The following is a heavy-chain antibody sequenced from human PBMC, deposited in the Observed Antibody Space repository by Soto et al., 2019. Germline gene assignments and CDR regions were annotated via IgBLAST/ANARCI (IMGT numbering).Heavy chain of an antibody. CDR2: ISAYNGNT. J-gene: IGHJ6*02. Sequence: ASVKVSCKASGYTFTSYGISWVRQAPGQGLEWMGWISAYNGNTNYAQKLQGRVTMTTDTSTSTAYMELRSLRSDDTAVYYCARDARRNYYYGMDVWGHGTTVTVSS. CDR1: GYTFTSYG. V-gene: IGHV1-18*01. CDR3: ARDARRNYYYGMDV.